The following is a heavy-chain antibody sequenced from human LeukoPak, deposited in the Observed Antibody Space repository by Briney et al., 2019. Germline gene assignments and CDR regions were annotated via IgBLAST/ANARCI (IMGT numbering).Heavy chain of an antibody. CDR2: ISSSSSTI. Sequence: PGGSLSLSCAASGFTFSSYSMNWVRQAPGKGLEWVSYISSSSSTIYYADSVKGRFTISRDNAKNSLYLQMNSLRAEDTAVYYCASSEREGLDYWGQGTLVTVSS. CDR3: ASSEREGLDY. V-gene: IGHV3-48*01. CDR1: GFTFSSYS. J-gene: IGHJ4*02. D-gene: IGHD1-1*01.